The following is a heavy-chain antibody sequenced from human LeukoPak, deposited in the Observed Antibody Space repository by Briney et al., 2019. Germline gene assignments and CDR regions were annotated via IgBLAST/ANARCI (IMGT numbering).Heavy chain of an antibody. J-gene: IGHJ6*04. Sequence: GGSLRLSCAASGFTFSSYSMNWVRQAPGKGLEWVSSISSSSSYIYYADSVKGRFTISRDNAKNSLYLQMNSLRAEDTAVYYCAIEFRWNQRELPRWDVWGKGTTVTVSS. CDR2: ISSSSSYI. V-gene: IGHV3-21*01. CDR3: AIEFRWNQRELPRWDV. D-gene: IGHD1-26*01. CDR1: GFTFSSYS.